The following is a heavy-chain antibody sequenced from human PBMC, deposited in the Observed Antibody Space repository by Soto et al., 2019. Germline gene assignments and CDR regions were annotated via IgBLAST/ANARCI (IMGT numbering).Heavy chain of an antibody. J-gene: IGHJ4*02. CDR3: ARDHYSTSSPQLDD. V-gene: IGHV3-30-3*01. CDR1: GFMFETHA. CDR2: ISYDGDVK. Sequence: QVQLVESGGGVVRPGRSLRLSCAASGFMFETHAMHWVRQAPGKGLEWVALISYDGDVKFYGDSVKGRFTISRDNSKNTLSLEMNSLTAEDTAGYYCARDHYSTSSPQLDDGGQGTLVTVSS. D-gene: IGHD1-26*01.